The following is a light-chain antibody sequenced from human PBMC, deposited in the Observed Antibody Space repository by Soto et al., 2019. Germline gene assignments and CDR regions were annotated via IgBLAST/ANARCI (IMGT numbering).Light chain of an antibody. CDR1: QRVISY. Sequence: EIVLTQSPATLSLSPGERATLSCRSSQRVISYLAWYQQKPGPAPRLLIYDASNRATEIPGRFSGIGSGTDFTLTISRLEPEDFAVYYCKQRRTWPPYTFGQGTKLEIK. CDR3: KQRRTWPPYT. V-gene: IGKV3-11*01. J-gene: IGKJ2*01. CDR2: DAS.